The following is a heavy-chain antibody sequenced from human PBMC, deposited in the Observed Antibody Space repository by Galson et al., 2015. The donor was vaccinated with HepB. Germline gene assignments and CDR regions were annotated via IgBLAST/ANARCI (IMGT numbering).Heavy chain of an antibody. Sequence: AASGLTFSTYAMHWVRQAPGKGLEWVAIISNDGTKKFYAGSVKGRFTISRDNSKNTLYLQMSSLRAEDTAVYYCVKDKLTPYDFWSGYYGYFDYWGQGTLVTVSS. CDR2: ISNDGTKK. V-gene: IGHV3-30*18. CDR3: VKDKLTPYDFWSGYYGYFDY. J-gene: IGHJ4*02. CDR1: GLTFSTYA. D-gene: IGHD3-3*01.